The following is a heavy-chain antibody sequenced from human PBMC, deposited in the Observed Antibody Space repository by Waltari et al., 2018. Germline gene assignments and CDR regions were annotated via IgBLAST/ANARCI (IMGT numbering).Heavy chain of an antibody. CDR1: GYTFTGYY. V-gene: IGHV1-2*02. Sequence: QVQLVQSGAEVKKPGASVKVSCKASGYTFTGYYMHWVRQAPGQGLEWMGWINPNSGGTNYAQKFQCRVTMTRDTSISTAYMELSRLRSDDTAVYYCAGQAGSSGYYTPFDIWGQGTMVTVSS. CDR3: AGQAGSSGYYTPFDI. CDR2: INPNSGGT. D-gene: IGHD3-22*01. J-gene: IGHJ3*02.